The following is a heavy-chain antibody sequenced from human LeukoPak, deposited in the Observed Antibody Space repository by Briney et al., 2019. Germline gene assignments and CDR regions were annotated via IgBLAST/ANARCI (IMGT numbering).Heavy chain of an antibody. D-gene: IGHD2-2*01. Sequence: ASVKVSCKASGYTFTGYYMHWVRQAPGQGLEWMGWINPNSGGTNYAQKFQGRVTMTRDTSISTAYMELSRLRSDDTAVYYCARSGDRVGVVVPAAHYWFDPWGQGTLVTVSS. J-gene: IGHJ5*02. V-gene: IGHV1-2*02. CDR2: INPNSGGT. CDR1: GYTFTGYY. CDR3: ARSGDRVGVVVPAAHYWFDP.